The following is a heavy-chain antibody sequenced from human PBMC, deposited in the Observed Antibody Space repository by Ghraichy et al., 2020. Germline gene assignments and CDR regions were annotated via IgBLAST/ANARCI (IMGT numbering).Heavy chain of an antibody. D-gene: IGHD2-21*01. J-gene: IGHJ4*02. V-gene: IGHV4-39*01. CDR2: IHYSGST. CDR1: GGSISSSSYY. CDR3: AKASKGAYTGSDY. Sequence: GILNISCTVSGGSISSSSYYWGWIRQPPGKGLEWIGSIHYSGSTYYNPSLMSRVTISIDTSRNQFSLELRSVTAADTAVYYCAKASKGAYTGSDYWGQGTLVTVSS.